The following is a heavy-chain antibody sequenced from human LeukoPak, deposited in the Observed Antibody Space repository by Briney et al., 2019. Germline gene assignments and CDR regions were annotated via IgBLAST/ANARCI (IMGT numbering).Heavy chain of an antibody. V-gene: IGHV3-7*05. Sequence: PGGSLRLSCAASGFTFSSHWMNWVRQAPGKGLEWVANIKQDGREKYCVDSVKGRFTISRDNPKKSLYLQMNSLRAEDTAVYYCAGSGVPGAVDIWGQGTMVTVSS. CDR3: AGSGVPGAVDI. CDR2: IKQDGREK. CDR1: GFTFSSHW. D-gene: IGHD2-15*01. J-gene: IGHJ3*02.